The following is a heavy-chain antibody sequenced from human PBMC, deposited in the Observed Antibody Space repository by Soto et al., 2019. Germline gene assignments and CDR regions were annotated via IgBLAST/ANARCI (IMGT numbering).Heavy chain of an antibody. CDR3: AREAYDGSGYYSGGWYFDL. CDR1: GFTFSSYG. V-gene: IGHV3-33*01. J-gene: IGHJ2*01. CDR2: IWYDGSNK. Sequence: QVQLVESGGGVVQPGRSLRLSCAASGFTFSSYGMHWVRQAPGKGLEWVAVIWYDGSNKYYADSVKGRFTISRDNSKNKLYLQMNSLRAEDTAVYYCAREAYDGSGYYSGGWYFDLWGRGTLVTVSS. D-gene: IGHD3-22*01.